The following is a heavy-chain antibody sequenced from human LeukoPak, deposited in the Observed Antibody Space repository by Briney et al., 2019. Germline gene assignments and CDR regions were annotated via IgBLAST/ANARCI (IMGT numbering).Heavy chain of an antibody. Sequence: GGSLRLSCAASGITLSNYWIHWVRQAPGKGLVWVSRISYDGHNTNYADSVKGRFTISRDNSRNTLYLQMNSLRAEDTAVYYCAKNVAAADFNPSFDYWGQGTLLTVSS. CDR1: GITLSNYW. J-gene: IGHJ4*01. D-gene: IGHD6-13*01. CDR3: AKNVAAADFNPSFDY. V-gene: IGHV3-74*01. CDR2: ISYDGHNT.